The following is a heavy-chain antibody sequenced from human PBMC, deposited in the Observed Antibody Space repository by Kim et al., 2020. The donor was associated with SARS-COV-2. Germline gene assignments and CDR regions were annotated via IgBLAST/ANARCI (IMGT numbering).Heavy chain of an antibody. CDR3: ARASLTTGYYYYYGMDV. J-gene: IGHJ6*02. D-gene: IGHD4-17*01. CDR1: GGSISSGSYY. V-gene: IGHV4-61*02. Sequence: SETLSLTCTVSGGSISSGSYYWSWIRQPAGKGLEWIGRIYTSGSTNYNPSLKSRVTISVDTSKNQFSLKLSSVTAADTAVYYCARASLTTGYYYYYGMDVCGQGTTVTVSS. CDR2: IYTSGST.